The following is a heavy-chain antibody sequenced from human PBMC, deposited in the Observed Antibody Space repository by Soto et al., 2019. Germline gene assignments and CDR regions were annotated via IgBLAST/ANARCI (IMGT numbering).Heavy chain of an antibody. Sequence: PSETLSLTCGVSGGSVISSSWWTWLRQSPGKGLEWIGEIYHAGSPNYNPSFQSRVIISLDKSKNNSSLRLTSVTAADAAIYYCARGSSFRGDFDIWGQGTTVTVSS. J-gene: IGHJ3*02. V-gene: IGHV4-4*02. D-gene: IGHD2-21*01. CDR1: GGSVISSSW. CDR3: ARGSSFRGDFDI. CDR2: IYHAGSP.